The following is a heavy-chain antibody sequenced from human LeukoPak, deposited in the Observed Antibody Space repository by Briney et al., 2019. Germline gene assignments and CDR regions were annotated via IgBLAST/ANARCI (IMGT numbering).Heavy chain of an antibody. D-gene: IGHD2-2*01. CDR1: GFTFSGSA. CDR3: AKGVAIRVVPAAINNWFDP. CDR2: IRSKANSYAT. V-gene: IGHV3-73*01. Sequence: PGGSLRLSCAASGFTFSGSAMHWVRQASGKGLEWVGRIRSKANSYATAYAASVKGRFTISRDDSKNTAYLQMNSLKTEDTAVYYCAKGVAIRVVPAAINNWFDPWGQGTLVTVSS. J-gene: IGHJ5*02.